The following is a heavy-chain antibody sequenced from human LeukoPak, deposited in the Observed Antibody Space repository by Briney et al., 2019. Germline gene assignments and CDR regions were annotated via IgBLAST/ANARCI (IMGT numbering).Heavy chain of an antibody. D-gene: IGHD2-2*01. CDR3: ARARYCSSTSCPHYWFDP. CDR2: IIPIFGTA. Sequence: ASVKVSCKASGGTFSSYAISWVRQAPGQGLEWMGGIIPIFGTANYAQKFQGRVTITTDESTSTAYMELSSLRSEDTAVYYCARARYCSSTSCPHYWFDPWGQGTLVTVSS. CDR1: GGTFSSYA. V-gene: IGHV1-69*05. J-gene: IGHJ5*02.